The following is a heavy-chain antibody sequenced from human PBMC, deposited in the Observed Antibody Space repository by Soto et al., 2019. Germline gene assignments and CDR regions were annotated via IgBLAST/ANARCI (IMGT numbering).Heavy chain of an antibody. CDR3: ASASDSSGYKTRYYGMDV. CDR1: GYRFTSYW. D-gene: IGHD3-22*01. V-gene: IGHV5-51*01. J-gene: IGHJ6*02. CDR2: IYPGDSDT. Sequence: GESLKISCKGSGYRFTSYWIGCVRQMPGKGLEWMGIIYPGDSDTRYSPSFQGQVTISADKSISTAYLQWSSLKASDTAMYYCASASDSSGYKTRYYGMDVWGQGTTVTVSS.